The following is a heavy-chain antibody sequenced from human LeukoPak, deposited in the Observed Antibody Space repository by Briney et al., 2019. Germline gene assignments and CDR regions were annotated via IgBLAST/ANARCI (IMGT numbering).Heavy chain of an antibody. CDR2: IYYSGST. CDR3: ARTRYSYGYPYFDY. CDR1: GFTFSDYY. Sequence: LRLSCAASGFTFSDYYMSWIRQHPGKGLEWIGYIYYSGSTYYNPSLKSRVTISVDTSKNQFSLKLSSVTAADTAVYYCARTRYSYGYPYFDYWGQGTLVTVSS. V-gene: IGHV4-31*02. D-gene: IGHD5-18*01. J-gene: IGHJ4*02.